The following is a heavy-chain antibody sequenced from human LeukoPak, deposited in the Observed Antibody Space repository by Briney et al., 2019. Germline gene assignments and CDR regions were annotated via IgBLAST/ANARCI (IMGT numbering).Heavy chain of an antibody. CDR2: ISAYNGNT. CDR1: GYTFTSYG. V-gene: IGHV1-18*01. J-gene: IGHJ4*02. D-gene: IGHD5-18*01. CDR3: ARYSYGYETPDY. Sequence: ASVKVSCKASGYTFTSYGISWVRQAPGQGLEWMGWISAYNGNTNYAQKLQGRVTMTTDTSTGTAYMELRSLRSDDTAVYYCARYSYGYETPDYWGQGTLVTVSS.